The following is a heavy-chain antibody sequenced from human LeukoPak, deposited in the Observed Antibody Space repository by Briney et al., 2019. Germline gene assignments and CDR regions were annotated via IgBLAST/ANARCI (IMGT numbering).Heavy chain of an antibody. CDR3: ETERGYSSDWYPEAFDI. D-gene: IGHD6-19*01. CDR2: VYTSGST. Sequence: PSETLSLTCAVSGGSISSGSYYCSWIRHPPGKGLEWGWGVYTSGSTKCTPSLKNRATIPVDTSKNQFSLKLSSVTAADTAVYYCETERGYSSDWYPEAFDIWGQGTIVSVSS. CDR1: GGSISSGSYY. J-gene: IGHJ3*02. V-gene: IGHV4-61*02.